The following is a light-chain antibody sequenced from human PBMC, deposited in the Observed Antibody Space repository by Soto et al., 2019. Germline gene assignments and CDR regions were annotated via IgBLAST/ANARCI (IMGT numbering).Light chain of an antibody. CDR1: QSVTDW. Sequence: DIQLTQSPSTLSASVGDRVTITCRASQSVTDWLAWYQQKPGKAPKLLIYDASSLQSGVPSRFSGSGSGTDFSLTISSLQSYDFATYYCQKYYRSCTFGQGTKVEIK. CDR3: QKYYRSCT. CDR2: DAS. J-gene: IGKJ2*02. V-gene: IGKV1-5*01.